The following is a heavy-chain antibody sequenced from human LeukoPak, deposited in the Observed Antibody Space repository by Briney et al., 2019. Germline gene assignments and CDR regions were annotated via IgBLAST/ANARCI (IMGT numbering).Heavy chain of an antibody. CDR3: ARGRFGIVSYYYMDV. CDR2: IYTSRST. CDR1: VGSISIGSYY. V-gene: IGHV4-61*02. J-gene: IGHJ6*03. Sequence: SETLSLTCTVSVGSISIGSYYWSWIRQPAGKGLEWIGRIYTSRSTNYNPSLKSRVTISVDTSKNQFSLKLSSVTAADTAVYYCARGRFGIVSYYYMDVWDKGTTVTVSS. D-gene: IGHD3-22*01.